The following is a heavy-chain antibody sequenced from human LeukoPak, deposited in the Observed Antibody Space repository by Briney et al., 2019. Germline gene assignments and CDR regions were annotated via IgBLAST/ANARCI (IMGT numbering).Heavy chain of an antibody. Sequence: PSETLSLTCAVYGRSFSGYFWSWFRQPPSKGLEWIGEINHSGNTNYNPSLESRVTISEDTSKNQFSLKLSSVTAADTAVYYCARGPPRDFGSSGFYFNYWGQGTLVTVSS. V-gene: IGHV4-34*01. D-gene: IGHD3-22*01. CDR2: INHSGNT. CDR1: GRSFSGYF. CDR3: ARGPPRDFGSSGFYFNY. J-gene: IGHJ4*02.